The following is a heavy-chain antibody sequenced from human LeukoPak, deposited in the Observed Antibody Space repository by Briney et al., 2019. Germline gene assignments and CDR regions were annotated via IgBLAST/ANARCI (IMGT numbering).Heavy chain of an antibody. CDR2: IKSNADGGTP. CDR1: GFSFMNAW. CDR3: TTFYHEYSPY. D-gene: IGHD2/OR15-2a*01. J-gene: IGHJ4*02. Sequence: GGSLRLSCAASGFSFMNAWMIWVRQAPGKRLEWVGRIKSNADGGTPDYAAPARGRFTISRDDSKNTLYLQMNSLKTEDTAVYYCTTFYHEYSPYWGRGTLVTVSS. V-gene: IGHV3-15*01.